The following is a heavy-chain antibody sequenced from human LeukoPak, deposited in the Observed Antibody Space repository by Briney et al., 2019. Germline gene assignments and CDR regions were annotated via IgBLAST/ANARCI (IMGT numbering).Heavy chain of an antibody. CDR1: GFTFRRYC. CDR2: IKQDGSEK. CDR3: AMTTVFDY. Sequence: PRGSLRLSCAASGFTFRRYCMSWGRQAPGKGLEWVANIKQDGSEKYYVDSVEGRFTISRDNAENSLYLQMNSLRVEDTALYYCAMTTVFDYWGQGTLVTVSS. J-gene: IGHJ4*02. V-gene: IGHV3-7*01. D-gene: IGHD4-17*01.